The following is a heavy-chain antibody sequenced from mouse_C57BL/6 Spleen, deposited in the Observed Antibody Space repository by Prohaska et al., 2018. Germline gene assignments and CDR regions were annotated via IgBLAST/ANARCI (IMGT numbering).Heavy chain of an antibody. J-gene: IGHJ2*01. CDR2: IYPVRGNI. CDR3: GRGLTGTYFDY. Sequence: QLNKSGPELVRAGASVKRSCKASGYTFTDYYINWVQVRPGQGLEWITRIYPVRGNIDVNEKFKGKATLTAVKSSSTAYMQLSSVTSEDSAVYFCGRGLTGTYFDYWGQCTTLTVSS. CDR1: GYTFTDYY. D-gene: IGHD4-1*01. V-gene: IGHV1-76*01.